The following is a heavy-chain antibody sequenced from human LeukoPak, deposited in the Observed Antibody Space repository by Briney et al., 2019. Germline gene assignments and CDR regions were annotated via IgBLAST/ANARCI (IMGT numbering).Heavy chain of an antibody. CDR3: ANSPNDTSGYYYVVPFFY. D-gene: IGHD3-22*01. V-gene: IGHV3-7*01. Sequence: GGSLRLSCAASGFTFSSYWMSWVRQAPGKGLEWVANIKQDGSEKYYVDSVKGRFTISRDNAKNTLFLQMNSLRAEDTALYYCANSPNDTSGYYYVVPFFYWGRGTLVTVSS. CDR2: IKQDGSEK. CDR1: GFTFSSYW. J-gene: IGHJ4*02.